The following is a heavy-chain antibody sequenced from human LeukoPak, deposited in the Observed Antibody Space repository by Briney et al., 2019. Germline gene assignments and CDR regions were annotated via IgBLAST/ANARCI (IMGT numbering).Heavy chain of an antibody. V-gene: IGHV1-69*06. J-gene: IGHJ3*02. CDR3: ARGDYYGSGSYAYAFDI. D-gene: IGHD3-10*01. Sequence: ASVRVSCKASGGTFTSYAISWGRQAPGQGVEWMGGIIPIFGTANYTQKFQGRVTLTAAKSTSTAYMELSSLRSEDTAVYYCARGDYYGSGSYAYAFDIWGQGTMVTVSS. CDR1: GGTFTSYA. CDR2: IIPIFGTA.